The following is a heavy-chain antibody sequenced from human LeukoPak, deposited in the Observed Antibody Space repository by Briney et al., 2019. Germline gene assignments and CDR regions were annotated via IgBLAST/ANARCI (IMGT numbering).Heavy chain of an antibody. D-gene: IGHD1-1*01. V-gene: IGHV1-24*01. CDR1: GYTLTELS. Sequence: ASVKVCCKVSGYTLTELSMHWVRQAPGKGLEWMGGFDPEDGETTYTQKFQGRVTMTEDTSTDTAYMELSSLRSEDTAVYYCATGSPPVANDEGYYYMDVWGKGTTVTVSS. CDR2: FDPEDGET. J-gene: IGHJ6*03. CDR3: ATGSPPVANDEGYYYMDV.